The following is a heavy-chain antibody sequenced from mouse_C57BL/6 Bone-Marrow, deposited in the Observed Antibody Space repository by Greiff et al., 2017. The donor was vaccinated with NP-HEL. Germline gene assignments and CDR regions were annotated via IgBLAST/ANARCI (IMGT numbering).Heavy chain of an antibody. J-gene: IGHJ4*01. CDR2: IHPSDSDT. Sequence: QVQLQQPGAELVKPGASVKVSCKASGYTFTSYWMHWVKQRPGQGLEWIGRIHPSDSDTNYNQKFKGKATLTVDKSSSTAYMQLSSLTSEDSAVYYCAINPILGYGSRGGYAMDDWGQGTSVTVSS. CDR1: GYTFTSYW. CDR3: AINPILGYGSRGGYAMDD. V-gene: IGHV1-74*01. D-gene: IGHD1-1*01.